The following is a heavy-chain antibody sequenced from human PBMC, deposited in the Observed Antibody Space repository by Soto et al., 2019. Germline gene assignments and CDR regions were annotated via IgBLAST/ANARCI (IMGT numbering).Heavy chain of an antibody. CDR3: ARGSIRILNRRPWGMDV. Sequence: PSETLSLTCTVSGGSISSSSYYWGWIRQPPGKGLEWIGSIYYSGSTYYNPSLKSRVTISVDTSKNQFSLELSRLRSDDTAVYYCARGSIRILNRRPWGMDVWGQGTTVTVSS. CDR2: IYYSGST. D-gene: IGHD2-15*01. CDR1: GGSISSSSYY. V-gene: IGHV4-39*07. J-gene: IGHJ6*02.